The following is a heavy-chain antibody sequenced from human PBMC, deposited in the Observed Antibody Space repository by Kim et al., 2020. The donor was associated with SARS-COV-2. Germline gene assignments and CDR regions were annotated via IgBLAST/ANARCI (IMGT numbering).Heavy chain of an antibody. CDR2: IDYSGST. D-gene: IGHD3-10*01. J-gene: IGHJ5*02. Sequence: SETLSLTCTVSGGSISSGGYYWSWIRQHPGKGLEWIGYIDYSGSTYYNPSLKSRVTISVDTSKNQFSLKLSSVTAADTAVYYCARVHSDYYGSGSYHWFDPRGQGTLVTVSS. CDR3: ARVHSDYYGSGSYHWFDP. V-gene: IGHV4-31*03. CDR1: GGSISSGGYY.